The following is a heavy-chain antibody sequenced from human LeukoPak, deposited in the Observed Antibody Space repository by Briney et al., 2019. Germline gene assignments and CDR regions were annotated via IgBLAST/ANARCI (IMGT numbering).Heavy chain of an antibody. CDR3: ARHRGHYNAHDAFYI. V-gene: IGHV4-59*08. J-gene: IGHJ3*02. D-gene: IGHD3-9*01. CDR2: IYYSGST. Sequence: SETLSLTCTVSGGSISGCYWSWVRQPPGKGLEWIGYIYYSGSTTYNPSLRSRVTISVDTSKDLFSLRLTSVTAADTALYYCARHRGHYNAHDAFYIWGQGTWVAVSS. CDR1: GGSISGCY.